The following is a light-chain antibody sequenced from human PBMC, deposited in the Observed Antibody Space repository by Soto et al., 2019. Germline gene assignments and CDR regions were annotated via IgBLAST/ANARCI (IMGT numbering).Light chain of an antibody. CDR2: SAS. J-gene: IGKJ4*01. Sequence: DIQLTQSPSSLSASVGDRVTITCRASQDIGNCLVWFQQRPGKVPKSLMFSASNLQTGVPSRFSGRGSGTDFTLSISSLQPEDSATYYYQQCYAYPLAFGGGAKVEI. CDR3: QQCYAYPLA. V-gene: IGKV1-16*01. CDR1: QDIGNC.